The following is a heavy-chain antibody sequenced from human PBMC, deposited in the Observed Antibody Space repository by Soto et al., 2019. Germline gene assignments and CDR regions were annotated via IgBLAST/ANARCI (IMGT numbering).Heavy chain of an antibody. CDR2: IYNSGST. J-gene: IGHJ6*02. CDR1: GGSISSSNW. Sequence: QVQLQESGPGLVKPSGTLSLTCAVSGGSISSSNWWSWVRQPPGKGLEWIGEIYNSGSTNYNPSLKGRVTISVDKSKNQFSMKLSSVTAADTAVYYCARDGAAGTSYGMDVWGQGTTVTVSS. CDR3: ARDGAAGTSYGMDV. D-gene: IGHD6-13*01. V-gene: IGHV4-4*02.